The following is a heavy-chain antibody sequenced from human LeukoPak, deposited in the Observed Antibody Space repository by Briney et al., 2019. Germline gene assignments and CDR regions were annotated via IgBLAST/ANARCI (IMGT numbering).Heavy chain of an antibody. V-gene: IGHV4-39*01. D-gene: IGHD5/OR15-5a*01. CDR1: GGSISSSSYY. CDR2: IYYSGST. J-gene: IGHJ4*02. Sequence: PSETLSLTCSVSGGSISSSSYYWGWIRQPPGKKLEWIGNIYYSGSTYYNPSLKSRVTISVDTSKNQFSLKLSSVTAADTAVYYRARPQRYSMYALDYWGQGTLVTVSS. CDR3: ARPQRYSMYALDY.